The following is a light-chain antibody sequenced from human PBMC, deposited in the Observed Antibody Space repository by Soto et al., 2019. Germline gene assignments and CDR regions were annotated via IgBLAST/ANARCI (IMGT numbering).Light chain of an antibody. J-gene: IGKJ2*01. CDR2: DAS. Sequence: EIVLTQSPATLSLSPGERATLSCRASQSVGSYLAWYQQKPDQAPRLLIYDASSRATGIPARFSGSGSGTDFTLTISSLELEDFAVYYCQQYNSWPPLYTFGQGTKLEIK. CDR3: QQYNSWPPLYT. CDR1: QSVGSY. V-gene: IGKV3-11*01.